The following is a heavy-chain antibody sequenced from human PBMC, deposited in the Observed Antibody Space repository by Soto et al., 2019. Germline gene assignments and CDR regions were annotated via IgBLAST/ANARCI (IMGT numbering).Heavy chain of an antibody. CDR3: AKGGHIVGATMWYYDY. CDR2: ISWNSGSI. J-gene: IGHJ4*02. D-gene: IGHD1-26*01. CDR1: GFTFDDYA. V-gene: IGHV3-9*01. Sequence: PGGSLRLSCAASGFTFDDYAMHWVRQAPGKGLEWVSGISWNSGSIGYADSVKGRFTISRDNAKNSLYLQMNSLRAEDTALYYCAKGGHIVGATMWYYDYWGQGTLVTVSS.